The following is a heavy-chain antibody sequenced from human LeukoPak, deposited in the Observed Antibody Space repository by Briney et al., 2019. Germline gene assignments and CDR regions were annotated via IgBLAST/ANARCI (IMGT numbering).Heavy chain of an antibody. D-gene: IGHD3-22*01. CDR1: GFTFSSYA. CDR2: ISGSGGST. Sequence: PGGSLRLSCAASGFTFSSYAMSWVRQAPGKGLEWVSAISGSGGSTYYADSVKGRFTISRDNAKNSVYLQMNSLRADDTAVYYCARDRRLHYYDSSGPLGYDYHSMDVWGQGTTVTVSS. J-gene: IGHJ6*02. CDR3: ARDRRLHYYDSSGPLGYDYHSMDV. V-gene: IGHV3-23*01.